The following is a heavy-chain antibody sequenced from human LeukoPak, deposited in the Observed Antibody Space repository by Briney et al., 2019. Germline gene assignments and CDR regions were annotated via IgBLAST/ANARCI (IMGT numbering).Heavy chain of an antibody. CDR3: ASMSSGYYYPTDY. J-gene: IGHJ4*02. CDR1: GFTFSSYA. D-gene: IGHD3-22*01. Sequence: GGSLRLSCAASGFTFSSYAMSWVRQAPGKGLEWVSAISGSGGSTYYADSVKGRFTISRDNAKNSLYLQMNSLRAEDTAVYYCASMSSGYYYPTDYWGQGTLVTVSS. CDR2: ISGSGGST. V-gene: IGHV3-23*01.